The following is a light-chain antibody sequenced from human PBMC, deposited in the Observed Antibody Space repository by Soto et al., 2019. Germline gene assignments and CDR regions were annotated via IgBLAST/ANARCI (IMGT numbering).Light chain of an antibody. CDR1: QSISSY. CDR3: QQSYSTPFT. J-gene: IGKJ3*01. Sequence: DSQRTTSPSSLSASVGDRVTITCRTSQSISSYLNWYQQKPGKAPKLLIYAASSLQSGVPSRFSGSGSGTDFTLTISSLQPEDFATYYCQQSYSTPFTFGPGTKVDIK. CDR2: AAS. V-gene: IGKV1-39*01.